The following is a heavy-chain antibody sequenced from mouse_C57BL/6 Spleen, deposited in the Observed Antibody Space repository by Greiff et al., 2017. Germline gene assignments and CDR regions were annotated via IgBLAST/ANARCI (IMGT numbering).Heavy chain of an antibody. J-gene: IGHJ1*03. CDR3: ARSGVDWYFDV. CDR2: IDPSDSYT. CDR1: GYTFTSYW. Sequence: QVQLKQPGAELVKPGASVKLSCKASGYTFTSYWMQWVKQRPGQGLEWIGEIDPSDSYTNYNQKFKGKATLTVDTSSSTAYMQLSSLTSEDSAVYYCARSGVDWYFDVWGTGTTVTVSS. D-gene: IGHD1-1*01. V-gene: IGHV1-50*01.